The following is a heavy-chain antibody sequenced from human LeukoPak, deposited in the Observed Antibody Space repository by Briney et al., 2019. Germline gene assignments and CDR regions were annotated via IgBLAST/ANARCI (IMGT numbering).Heavy chain of an antibody. J-gene: IGHJ4*02. Sequence: ASVKVSCKASGGTFSSYVINWVRQAPGQGLEWMGIINPSGGSTSYAQKFQGRVTMTRDMSTSTVYMELSSLRSEDTAVYYCAREGYCSGGSCYGFDYWGQGTLVTVSS. CDR3: AREGYCSGGSCYGFDY. CDR1: GGTFSSYV. CDR2: INPSGGST. V-gene: IGHV1-46*01. D-gene: IGHD2-15*01.